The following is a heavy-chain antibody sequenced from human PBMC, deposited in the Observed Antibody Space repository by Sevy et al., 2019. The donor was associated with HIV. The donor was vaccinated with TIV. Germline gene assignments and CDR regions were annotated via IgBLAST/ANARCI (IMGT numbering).Heavy chain of an antibody. CDR1: GFTFSSYW. CDR3: ARAQQVIMLVVIGGLYFDF. CDR2: IKQDMSEK. J-gene: IGHJ4*02. Sequence: GGSLRLSCAASGFTFSSYWMTWVRQAPGKGLEWVANIKQDMSEKYYADSVKGRFTISRDNARNSLYLQMESLRAEDTAVYYSARAQQVIMLVVIGGLYFDFWGQGTLVTVSS. V-gene: IGHV3-7*01. D-gene: IGHD3-3*01.